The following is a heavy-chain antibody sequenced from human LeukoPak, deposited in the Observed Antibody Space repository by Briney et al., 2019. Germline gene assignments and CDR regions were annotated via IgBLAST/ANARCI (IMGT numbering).Heavy chain of an antibody. Sequence: GGSLRLSCAASGFTFINYAMTWVRQAPGKGLEWVSAISGSGGSTYYADSVKGRFTISRDNSKNTLYLQMNSLRAEDTAVYYCARSTQLRGGIATDFDSWGQGTLVTVSS. D-gene: IGHD3-16*02. CDR1: GFTFINYA. V-gene: IGHV3-23*01. J-gene: IGHJ4*02. CDR3: ARSTQLRGGIATDFDS. CDR2: ISGSGGST.